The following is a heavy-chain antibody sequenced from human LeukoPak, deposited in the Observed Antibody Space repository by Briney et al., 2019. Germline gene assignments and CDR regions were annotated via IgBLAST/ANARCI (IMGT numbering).Heavy chain of an antibody. V-gene: IGHV2-70*11. CDR3: ARMVYDTKNFDY. CDR2: IDWDDDK. CDR1: GFSLSTSGMC. Sequence: SCPALVKPTQTLTLTCTFTGFSLSTSGMCVSWIRQPPGKALEWLARIDWDDDKYYSTSLKTRLTISKDTSKNQVALTMTNMDPVDTATYYCARMVYDTKNFDYWGQGTLVTVSS. J-gene: IGHJ4*02. D-gene: IGHD3-22*01.